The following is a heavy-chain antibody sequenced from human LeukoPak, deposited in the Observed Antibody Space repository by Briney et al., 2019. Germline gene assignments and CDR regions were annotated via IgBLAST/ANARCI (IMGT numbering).Heavy chain of an antibody. D-gene: IGHD3-9*01. CDR3: AKWGDYDALTGYVPDY. CDR2: ILGSGGST. Sequence: PGGSLRLSCGASGFTFSNYAMSWVRQAPGKGLEWVSAILGSGGSTYYANSVKGRFTVSRDNSKSTLYLQMNSLRAEDTALYYCAKWGDYDALTGYVPDYWGQGTLVTVSS. J-gene: IGHJ4*02. CDR1: GFTFSNYA. V-gene: IGHV3-23*01.